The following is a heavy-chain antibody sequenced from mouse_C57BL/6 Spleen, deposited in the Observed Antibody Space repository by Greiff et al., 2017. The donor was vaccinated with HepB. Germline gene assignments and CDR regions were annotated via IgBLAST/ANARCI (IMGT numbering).Heavy chain of an antibody. J-gene: IGHJ2*01. CDR2: IRNKANNHAT. Sequence: EVQVVESGGGLVQPGGSMKLSCAASGFTFSDAWMDWVRQSPEKGLEWVAEIRNKANNHATYYAESVKGRFTISRDDSKSSVYLQMNSLRAEDTGIYYCTRGGGNCFDYWGQGTTLTVSS. CDR3: TRGGGNCFDY. V-gene: IGHV6-6*01. CDR1: GFTFSDAW. D-gene: IGHD1-1*02.